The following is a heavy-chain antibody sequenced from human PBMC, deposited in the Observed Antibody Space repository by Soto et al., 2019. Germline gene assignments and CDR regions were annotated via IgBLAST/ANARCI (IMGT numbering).Heavy chain of an antibody. V-gene: IGHV3-33*01. CDR2: IWYDGSNK. CDR1: GFTFSSYG. Sequence: QVQLVESGGGVVQPGRSLRLSCAASGFTFSSYGMHWVRQAPGKGLEWVAVIWYDGSNKYYADSVKGRFTISRDNSKNTLYLQTNSLRAEDKAVYYCARDRAAAAAGIDYWGQGTLVTVSS. D-gene: IGHD6-13*01. J-gene: IGHJ4*02. CDR3: ARDRAAAAAGIDY.